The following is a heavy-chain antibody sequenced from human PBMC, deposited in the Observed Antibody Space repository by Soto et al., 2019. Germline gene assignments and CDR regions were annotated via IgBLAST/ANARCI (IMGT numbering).Heavy chain of an antibody. CDR1: GFTFSSYS. Sequence: HPGGSLRLSCAASGFTFSSYSMNWVRQAPGKGLEWVSYISSSSSTIYYADSVKGRFTISRDNAKNSLYLQMNSLRTEDTAVYYSATDSAQTFFDGGPCYSVQPKIHASRGQGAPVTVSS. CDR3: ATDSAQTFFDGGPCYSVQPKIHAS. J-gene: IGHJ1*01. V-gene: IGHV3-48*01. CDR2: ISSSSSTI. D-gene: IGHD2-21*02.